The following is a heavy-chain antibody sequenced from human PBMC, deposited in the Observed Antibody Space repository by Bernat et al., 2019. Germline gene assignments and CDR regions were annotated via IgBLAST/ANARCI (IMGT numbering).Heavy chain of an antibody. CDR3: ARVSPSYGYYYYYGMDV. V-gene: IGHV4-34*01. J-gene: IGHJ6*02. CDR1: GGSFSGYY. D-gene: IGHD5-18*01. CDR2: INHSGST. Sequence: QVQLQQRGAGLLMPSETLSLTCAVYGGSFSGYYWSWFRQPPGKGLGWIGEINHSGSTNYNPSLKSRVTISVDTSKNQFSLKLSSVTAADTAVYYCARVSPSYGYYYYYGMDVWGQGTTVTVSS.